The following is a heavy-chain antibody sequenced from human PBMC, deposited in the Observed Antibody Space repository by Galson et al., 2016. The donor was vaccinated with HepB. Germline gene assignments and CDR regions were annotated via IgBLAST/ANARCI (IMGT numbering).Heavy chain of an antibody. CDR1: GGSISSYY. J-gene: IGHJ2*01. CDR3: ARDEGPYGDYDWYFDL. D-gene: IGHD4-17*01. Sequence: SETLSLTCTVSGGSISSYYWSWIRQPPGKGLEWIGYVSHTGGTNYNPSLKSRVTISVDTSKNQFSLKVTSVTAADTAVYFCARDEGPYGDYDWYFDLWGRGTLVIVSS. V-gene: IGHV4-59*01. CDR2: VSHTGGT.